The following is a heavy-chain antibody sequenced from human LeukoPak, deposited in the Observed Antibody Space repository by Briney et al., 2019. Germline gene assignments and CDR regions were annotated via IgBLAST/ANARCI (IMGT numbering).Heavy chain of an antibody. D-gene: IGHD6-13*01. Sequence: SETLSLTCAVSGGSISSSNWWSWVRQPPGKGLEWIGEIYHSGSTNYNPSLKSRVTISVDKFKNQFSLKLSSVTAADTAVYYCARHDSSSWYEFDYWGQGTLVTVSS. J-gene: IGHJ4*02. CDR1: GGSISSSNW. V-gene: IGHV4-4*02. CDR3: ARHDSSSWYEFDY. CDR2: IYHSGST.